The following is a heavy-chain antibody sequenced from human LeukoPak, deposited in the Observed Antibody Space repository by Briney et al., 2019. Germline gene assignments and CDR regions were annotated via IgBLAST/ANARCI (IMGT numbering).Heavy chain of an antibody. V-gene: IGHV4-4*07. J-gene: IGHJ6*03. CDR1: GASITAHP. Sequence: PSETLSLTCTVSGASITAHPWNWIRQTAGKGLEWIGRIHGNGSTNYNPSLKSRVTMSLDTSKSQFSLKLPSVTAADTALYYCARDMVSTWPYFYSYYYMDVWGQGTTVAVSS. D-gene: IGHD6-13*01. CDR3: ARDMVSTWPYFYSYYYMDV. CDR2: IHGNGST.